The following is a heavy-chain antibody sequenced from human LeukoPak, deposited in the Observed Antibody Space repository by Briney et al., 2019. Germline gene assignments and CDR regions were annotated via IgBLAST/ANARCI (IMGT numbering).Heavy chain of an antibody. D-gene: IGHD3-3*01. CDR3: ARLLGTIFGVATKGDAFDI. CDR2: IYYSGST. CDR1: GGSISSYY. V-gene: IGHV4-59*01. J-gene: IGHJ3*02. Sequence: SETLSLTCTVSGGSISSYYWSWIRQPPGKGLEWIGYIYYSGSTNYNPSLKSRVTISVDTSKNQFSLKLSSVTAADTAVYYCARLLGTIFGVATKGDAFDIWGQGTMVTVSS.